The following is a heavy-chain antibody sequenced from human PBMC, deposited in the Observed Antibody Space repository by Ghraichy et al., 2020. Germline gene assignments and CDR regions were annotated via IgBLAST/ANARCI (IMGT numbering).Heavy chain of an antibody. V-gene: IGHV3-23*01. J-gene: IGHJ3*02. CDR1: GFTFSSYA. Sequence: GGSLRLSCAASGFTFSSYAMSWVRQAPGKGLEWVATISGSGGSKYYADSVKGRFTISRDNSKNTLYLQMNSLRAEDTAVYYCAKMGHCSGGSCYPGAFDISGQATIVTVSS. D-gene: IGHD2-15*01. CDR3: AKMGHCSGGSCYPGAFDI. CDR2: ISGSGGSK.